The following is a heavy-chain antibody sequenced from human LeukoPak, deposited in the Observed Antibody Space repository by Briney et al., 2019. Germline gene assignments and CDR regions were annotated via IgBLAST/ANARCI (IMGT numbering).Heavy chain of an antibody. CDR1: GFTSSDSW. CDR3: ATYTHWVAGDV. D-gene: IGHD3-16*01. CDR2: MNQDGSEK. V-gene: IGHV3-7*01. J-gene: IGHJ6*02. Sequence: GGSLRLSCAASGFTSSDSWMSWVRQPPGKGLEWVANMNQDGSEKDYVDSVKGRFTISRDNARNSLYLQMGSLRAEDTAVYYCATYTHWVAGDVWGQGTTVTVSS.